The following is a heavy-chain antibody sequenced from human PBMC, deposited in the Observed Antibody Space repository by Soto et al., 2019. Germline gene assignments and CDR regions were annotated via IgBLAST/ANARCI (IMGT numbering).Heavy chain of an antibody. J-gene: IGHJ5*02. V-gene: IGHV3-30*18. CDR3: AKSLAVAAGWFDP. Sequence: SGGSLRLSCAASGFTFDSYGMRWVRQAPGKGLEWVAFISYDGGNEYYADSVKGRFTISRDNSKNTLYLQMNSLRAEDTAVYYCAKSLAVAAGWFDPWGQGALVTVSS. D-gene: IGHD6-19*01. CDR1: GFTFDSYG. CDR2: ISYDGGNE.